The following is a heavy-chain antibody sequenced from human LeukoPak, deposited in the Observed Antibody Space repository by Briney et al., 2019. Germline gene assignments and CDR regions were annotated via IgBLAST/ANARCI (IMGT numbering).Heavy chain of an antibody. Sequence: ASVKVSCKASGYTFTSYYMHWVRQAPGQGLEWMGIINPSGGSTSYAQKFQGRVTMTRDTSTSTVYMELSSLRSEDTAVYYCARDPAGWGYHETSDYPDYYYHGMDVRGQGTTVTVSS. J-gene: IGHJ6*02. CDR3: ARDPAGWGYHETSDYPDYYYHGMDV. CDR2: INPSGGST. D-gene: IGHD3-22*01. CDR1: GYTFTSYY. V-gene: IGHV1-46*01.